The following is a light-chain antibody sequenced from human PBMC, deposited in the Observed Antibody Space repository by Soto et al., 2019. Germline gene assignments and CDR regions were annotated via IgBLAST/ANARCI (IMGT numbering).Light chain of an antibody. CDR3: QQYGSSPQT. Sequence: EIVLTQSPGTLSVSPGERATLSCRASQSVSSSYLAWYQQKPDQAPRLLIYGASSSATGIPDRFSGSGSGTDFTLTISRREPEDFAVYYCQQYGSSPQTFGQGTKVEIK. V-gene: IGKV3-20*01. CDR1: QSVSSSY. CDR2: GAS. J-gene: IGKJ1*01.